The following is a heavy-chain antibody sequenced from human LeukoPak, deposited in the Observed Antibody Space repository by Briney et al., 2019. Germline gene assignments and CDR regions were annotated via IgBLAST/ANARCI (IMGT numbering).Heavy chain of an antibody. D-gene: IGHD3-3*01. Sequence: GASEKVSCKASGYTFTGYYMHWVRQAPGQGLEWMGWINPNSRGTYYAQKCRGRVTMTRDTSISTAYMELSRLRSDDTAVYYCASQYYDFWSGYRGGPYYYYMDVWGKGTTVTVSS. CDR2: INPNSRGT. V-gene: IGHV1-2*02. CDR1: GYTFTGYY. CDR3: ASQYYDFWSGYRGGPYYYYMDV. J-gene: IGHJ6*03.